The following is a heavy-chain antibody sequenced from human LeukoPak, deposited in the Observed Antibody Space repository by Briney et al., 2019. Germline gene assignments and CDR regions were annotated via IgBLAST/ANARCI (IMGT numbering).Heavy chain of an antibody. D-gene: IGHD2-2*01. CDR1: GFTFSSYA. CDR2: ISGSGGST. V-gene: IGHV3-23*01. J-gene: IGHJ4*02. CDR3: AKSYCSSTSCYAHFDY. Sequence: PGGSLRLSCAASGFTFSSYAMSWVRQAPGKGLEWVSAISGSGGSTYYADSVKGRFTTSRDNSKNTLYLQMNSLRAEDTAVYYCAKSYCSSTSCYAHFDYWGQGTLVTVSS.